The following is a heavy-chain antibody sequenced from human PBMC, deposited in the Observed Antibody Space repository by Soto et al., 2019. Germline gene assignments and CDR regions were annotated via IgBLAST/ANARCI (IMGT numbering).Heavy chain of an antibody. CDR2: ISTGGDGT. CDR1: GFNFNTYA. Sequence: EVQLLESGGDLVQPGGSLRLSCAASGFNFNTYAMNWVRQAPGKGLEWVSGISTGGDGTYYAVSVTGRFTVSRDNSKNTLYLQMNSLSAEDTAVYYCAKSSVRPSGLPLYFHDWGQGTLVTVSS. V-gene: IGHV3-23*01. D-gene: IGHD5-12*01. CDR3: AKSSVRPSGLPLYFHD. J-gene: IGHJ1*01.